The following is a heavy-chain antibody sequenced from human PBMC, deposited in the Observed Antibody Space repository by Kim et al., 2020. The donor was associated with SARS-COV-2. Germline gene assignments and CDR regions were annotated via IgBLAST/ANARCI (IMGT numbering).Heavy chain of an antibody. CDR1: GYSFTSYW. Sequence: GESLKISCKGSGYSFTSYWIGWVRQMPGKGLEWMGIIYPGDSDTRYSPSFQGQVTISADKSISTAYLQWSSLKASDTAMYYCARLLRGLIVGATSRGLPSGWGMDVWGQGTTVTVSS. V-gene: IGHV5-51*01. J-gene: IGHJ6*02. D-gene: IGHD1-26*01. CDR3: ARLLRGLIVGATSRGLPSGWGMDV. CDR2: IYPGDSDT.